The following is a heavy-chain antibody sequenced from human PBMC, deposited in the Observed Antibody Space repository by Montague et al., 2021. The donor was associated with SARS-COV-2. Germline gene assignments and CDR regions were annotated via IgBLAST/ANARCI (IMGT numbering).Heavy chain of an antibody. J-gene: IGHJ5*01. CDR2: IDYTGSR. CDR1: GDSVSRGSSY. D-gene: IGHD5-24*01. Sequence: SETLSLTCTVSGDSVSRGSSYWSWFRQPPGKGLEWIGYIDYTGSRKYXXXLKSRLTISVDTSKNQFSLKLSSVTAADTAVYYCARHARGEGYTSWFDSWGQGTLVTVSS. V-gene: IGHV4-61*01. CDR3: ARHARGEGYTSWFDS.